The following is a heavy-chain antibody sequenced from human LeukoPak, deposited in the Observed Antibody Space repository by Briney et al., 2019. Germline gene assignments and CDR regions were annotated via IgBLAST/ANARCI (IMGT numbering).Heavy chain of an antibody. Sequence: GGSLRLSCAASEFTFSRHYMSWIRRAPGKGLEWVSYISNSGDYTNYADSVKGRFTISRDNAENSLCLQMNSLRAEDTAVYFCARAVGSGPGGHFDYWGQGTLVTVSS. CDR1: EFTFSRHY. CDR2: ISNSGDYT. J-gene: IGHJ4*02. D-gene: IGHD6-19*01. CDR3: ARAVGSGPGGHFDY. V-gene: IGHV3-11*05.